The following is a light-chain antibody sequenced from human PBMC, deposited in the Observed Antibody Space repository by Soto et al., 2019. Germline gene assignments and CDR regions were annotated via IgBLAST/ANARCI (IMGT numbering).Light chain of an antibody. CDR1: QSVSSY. V-gene: IGKV3-11*01. J-gene: IGKJ2*01. CDR3: QQRSNWLPYT. Sequence: EIVLTQSPATLSLSPGERATLSCRASQSVSSYLAWYQQKPGQAPRLLIYDASNRATGIPARFSGSGSGTDFTLTISSLEPEDFAVYYCQQRSNWLPYTFGHGTKLEIK. CDR2: DAS.